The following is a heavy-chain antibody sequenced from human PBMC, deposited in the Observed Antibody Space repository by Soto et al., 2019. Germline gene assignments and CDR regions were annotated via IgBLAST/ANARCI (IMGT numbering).Heavy chain of an antibody. Sequence: GGSLRLSCAASGFTFSSYDMHWVRQATGKGLEWVSAIGTAGDTYYPGSVKGRFTISRENAKNSLYLQMNSLRTEETAVYYCARSEVVYSSSWFGGYNPIRTFDYWGQGTLVTVSS. V-gene: IGHV3-13*01. D-gene: IGHD6-13*01. CDR3: ARSEVVYSSSWFGGYNPIRTFDY. J-gene: IGHJ4*02. CDR2: IGTAGDT. CDR1: GFTFSSYD.